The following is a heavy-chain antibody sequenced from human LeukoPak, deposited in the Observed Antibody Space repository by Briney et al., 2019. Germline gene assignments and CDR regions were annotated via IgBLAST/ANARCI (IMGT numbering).Heavy chain of an antibody. V-gene: IGHV1-18*01. Sequence: ASVKVSCKASGYTFTSYGISWVRQAPGQGLEGMGWLSAYNGNTNYAQKLQGRVTMTTDTSTSTAYMELRSLRSDDTAVYYCARPADNYDFWSGYGYYGMDVWGQGTTVTVSS. D-gene: IGHD3-3*01. J-gene: IGHJ6*02. CDR2: LSAYNGNT. CDR1: GYTFTSYG. CDR3: ARPADNYDFWSGYGYYGMDV.